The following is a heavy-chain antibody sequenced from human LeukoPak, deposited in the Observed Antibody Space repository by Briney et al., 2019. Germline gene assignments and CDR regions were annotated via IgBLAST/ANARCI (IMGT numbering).Heavy chain of an antibody. CDR1: GGSISSYY. CDR3: ARLDRCGGDCYYLDP. D-gene: IGHD2-21*02. J-gene: IGHJ5*02. CDR2: IYYSGST. V-gene: IGHV4-59*08. Sequence: SETLSLTCTVSGGSISSYYWSWIRQPPGKGLEWIGYIYYSGSTNYNPSLKSRVTISVDTSKNQFYLKLSSVTAADTAVYYCARLDRCGGDCYYLDPWGQGTLVTVSS.